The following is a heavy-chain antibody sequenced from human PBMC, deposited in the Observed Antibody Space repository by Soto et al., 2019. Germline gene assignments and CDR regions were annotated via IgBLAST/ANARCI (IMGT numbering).Heavy chain of an antibody. CDR1: GFTFSSYG. V-gene: IGHV3-30*18. CDR2: ISYDGSNK. D-gene: IGHD2-15*01. CDR3: AKDRGVVVAAAMLDY. J-gene: IGHJ4*02. Sequence: GGSMRLSCAAFGFTFSSYGMHWVRQAPGKGLEWVAVISYDGSNKYYADSVKGRFTISRDNSKNTLHLQMNSLRAEDTAVYYCAKDRGVVVAAAMLDYWGQGTLVTVSS.